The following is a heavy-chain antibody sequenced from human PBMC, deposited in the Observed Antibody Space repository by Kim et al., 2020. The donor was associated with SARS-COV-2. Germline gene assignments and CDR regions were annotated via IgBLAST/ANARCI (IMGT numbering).Heavy chain of an antibody. J-gene: IGHJ6*03. Sequence: SETLSLTCTVSGGSISSGGYYWSWIRQHPGKGLEWIGYIYYSGSTYYNPSLKSRVTISVDTSKNQFSLKLSSVTAADTAVYYCARNIGYYAVQIGNYYYDMDVWGKGTTVTVSS. D-gene: IGHD3-3*01. CDR2: IYYSGST. CDR1: GGSISSGGYY. V-gene: IGHV4-31*03. CDR3: ARNIGYYAVQIGNYYYDMDV.